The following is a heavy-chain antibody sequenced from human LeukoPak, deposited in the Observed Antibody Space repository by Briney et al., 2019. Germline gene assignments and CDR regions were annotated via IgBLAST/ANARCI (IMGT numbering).Heavy chain of an antibody. CDR3: ARLGAPIGNWYFDL. J-gene: IGHJ2*01. Sequence: SETLSLTCAVYGGSFSGYYWSWIRQPPGEGLEWIGEINHSGSTNYNPSLKSRVTISVDTSKNQFSLKLSSVTAADTAVYYCARLGAPIGNWYFDLWGRGTLVTGSS. CDR1: GGSFSGYY. CDR2: INHSGST. D-gene: IGHD3-16*01. V-gene: IGHV4-34*01.